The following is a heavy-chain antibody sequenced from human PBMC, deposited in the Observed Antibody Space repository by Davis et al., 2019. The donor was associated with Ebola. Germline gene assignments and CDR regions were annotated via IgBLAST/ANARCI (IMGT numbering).Heavy chain of an antibody. CDR3: ARVFRVSFDWSRAPSFDY. J-gene: IGHJ4*02. D-gene: IGHD3-9*01. Sequence: MPSETLSLTCAVYGGSFSGSYWSWIRQPPGKGLEWIGEINHSGSTNYNPSLKSRVTMSVDTSKNQFSLKLSSVTAADTAVYYCARVFRVSFDWSRAPSFDYWGQGTLVTVSS. CDR2: INHSGST. CDR1: GGSFSGSY. V-gene: IGHV4-34*01.